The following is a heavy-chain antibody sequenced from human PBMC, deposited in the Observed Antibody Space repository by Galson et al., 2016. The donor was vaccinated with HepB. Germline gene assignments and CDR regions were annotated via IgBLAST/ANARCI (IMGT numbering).Heavy chain of an antibody. Sequence: SVKVSCKASGYTFTTYGIIWVRQAPGQGPEWMGWISAYNGDTKYAQKFQGRVTMTTDTPTTTAYIELRSLRSDDTAVYYCARVSAHYGFWSAYEGGWFDRWGQGTLVTVSS. CDR2: ISAYNGDT. CDR3: ARVSAHYGFWSAYEGGWFDR. CDR1: GYTFTTYG. V-gene: IGHV1-18*04. J-gene: IGHJ5*02. D-gene: IGHD3-3*01.